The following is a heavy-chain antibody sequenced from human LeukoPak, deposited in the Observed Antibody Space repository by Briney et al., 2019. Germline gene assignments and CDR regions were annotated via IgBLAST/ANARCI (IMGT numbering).Heavy chain of an antibody. CDR3: AKSYSSSSPFDY. D-gene: IGHD6-6*01. J-gene: IGHJ4*02. CDR2: IYYSGST. CDR1: GGSISSYY. Sequence: SETLSLTCTVSGGSISSYYWNWIRQPPGKGLEWIGYIYYSGSTNYNPSLKSRVTISVDTSKNQFSLKLSSVTAADTAVYYCAKSYSSSSPFDYWGQGTLVTVSS. V-gene: IGHV4-59*01.